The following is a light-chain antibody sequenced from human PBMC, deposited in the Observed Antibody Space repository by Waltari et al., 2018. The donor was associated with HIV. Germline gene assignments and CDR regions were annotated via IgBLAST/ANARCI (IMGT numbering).Light chain of an antibody. CDR3: ATLDDSLNGRV. CDR1: SSNIGSNT. CDR2: GNY. J-gene: IGLJ3*02. Sequence: QSVLTQPPSASGTPGQRVTISCSGSSSNIGSNTVNWYHQLPGTAPKILIYGNYHRPSGVPDRFSGSKSGTSASLAISGLQSEDEADYYWATLDDSLNGRVFGGGTKLTVL. V-gene: IGLV1-44*01.